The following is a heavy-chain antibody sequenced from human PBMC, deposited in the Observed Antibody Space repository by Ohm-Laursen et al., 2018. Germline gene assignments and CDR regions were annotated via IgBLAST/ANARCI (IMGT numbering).Heavy chain of an antibody. V-gene: IGHV3-7*01. CDR3: ARRIPLYGMDV. CDR1: GFTFSSYW. D-gene: IGHD2-2*02. J-gene: IGHJ6*02. Sequence: SLRLSCTASGFTFSSYWMTWVRQPPGKGLEWVARIKVDGSEKYYVDSVKGRFTISRDDAKNSLFLQMNSLRADDTAIYYCARRIPLYGMDVWGQGTTVTVSS. CDR2: IKVDGSEK.